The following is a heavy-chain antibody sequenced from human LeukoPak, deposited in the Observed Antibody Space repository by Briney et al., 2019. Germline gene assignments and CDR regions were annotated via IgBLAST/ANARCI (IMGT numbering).Heavy chain of an antibody. V-gene: IGHV3-74*01. CDR2: TNGDGSDT. J-gene: IGHJ4*02. CDR1: GFTFSAFW. CDR3: ARTYTGAWFDY. D-gene: IGHD1-14*01. Sequence: GGSLRLSCAASGFTFSAFWMHWVRQVPGKGLVWISRTNGDGSDTTYADSVKGRFTISRDNAKNRLYLQTNSLRAEDTAVYFCARTYTGAWFDYWGQGALVTVSS.